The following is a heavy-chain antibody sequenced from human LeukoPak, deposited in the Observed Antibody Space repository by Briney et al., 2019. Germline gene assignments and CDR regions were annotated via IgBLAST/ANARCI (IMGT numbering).Heavy chain of an antibody. J-gene: IGHJ4*02. CDR3: ARLVSYGAPAFDY. V-gene: IGHV4-61*09. Sequence: SQTLSLTCTVSGGSISSGDYYWSWIRQPPGKGLEWIGYIYTSGSTNYNPSLKSRVTISVDTSKNQFSLKLSSVTAADTAVYYCARLVSYGAPAFDYWGQGTLVTVSS. CDR1: GGSISSGDYY. CDR2: IYTSGST. D-gene: IGHD5-18*01.